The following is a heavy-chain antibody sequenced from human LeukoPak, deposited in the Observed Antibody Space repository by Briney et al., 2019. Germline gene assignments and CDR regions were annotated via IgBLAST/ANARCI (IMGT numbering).Heavy chain of an antibody. CDR1: GHTFTSYG. D-gene: IGHD6-13*01. V-gene: IGHV1-18*01. J-gene: IGHJ5*02. CDR2: ISAYNGNT. CDR3: AREYSSSGGDWCDP. Sequence: ASVKVSCKASGHTFTSYGISWVRQAPGQGLEWMGWISAYNGNTNYAQKLQGRVTMTTDTSTSTAYMELRSLRSDDTAVYYCAREYSSSGGDWCDPWGQGTLVTVSS.